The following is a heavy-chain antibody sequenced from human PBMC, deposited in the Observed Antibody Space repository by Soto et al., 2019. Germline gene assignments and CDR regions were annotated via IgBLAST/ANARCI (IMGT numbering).Heavy chain of an antibody. Sequence: VGSLRLSCAASGFTFSSYWMSWVRQAPGKGLEWVANIKQDGSEKYYVDSVKGRFTISRDNAKNSLYLQMDSLRAEDTAVYYCARERVVPAGTYGMDVWGQGTTVTVSS. D-gene: IGHD2-2*01. J-gene: IGHJ6*02. CDR2: IKQDGSEK. CDR3: ARERVVPAGTYGMDV. CDR1: GFTFSSYW. V-gene: IGHV3-7*01.